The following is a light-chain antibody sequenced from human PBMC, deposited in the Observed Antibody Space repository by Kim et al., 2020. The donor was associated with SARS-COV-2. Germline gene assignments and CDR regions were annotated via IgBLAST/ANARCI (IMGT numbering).Light chain of an antibody. Sequence: KTLPRSCTRSSGRIPRTQGQWYQQPPDCAPPTVIYEDNQRPSGVPDRFSGSIDRSSNSASLTISGLKTEDEADYFCQSYDSSNYWVFGGGTKLTVL. V-gene: IGLV6-57*03. CDR1: SGRIPRTQ. CDR2: EDN. J-gene: IGLJ3*02. CDR3: QSYDSSNYWV.